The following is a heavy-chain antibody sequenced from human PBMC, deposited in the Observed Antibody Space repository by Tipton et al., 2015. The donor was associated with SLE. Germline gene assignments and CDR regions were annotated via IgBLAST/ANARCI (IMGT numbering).Heavy chain of an antibody. D-gene: IGHD5-24*01. CDR3: ARKELSTMRDY. V-gene: IGHV4-38-2*02. CDR1: GYSISSGYY. J-gene: IGHJ4*02. Sequence: TLSLTCTVSGYSISSGYYWGWIRQPPGKGLEWIGTIYHSGSTYYNPSLKSRVTISVDTSKNQFSLKLSSVTAADTAVYYCARKELSTMRDYWGQGTLVTVSS. CDR2: IYHSGST.